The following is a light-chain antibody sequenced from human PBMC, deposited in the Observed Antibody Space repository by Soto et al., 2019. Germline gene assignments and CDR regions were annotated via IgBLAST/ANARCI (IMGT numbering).Light chain of an antibody. Sequence: DILMTQSPSTLSASVGDSVTITCRASQSVSNWLAWYQQKPGKAPKVLIYKASNLESGVPSRFSGRQSGTQFTLTISSLQPDDVGTYYCQQYNSDPITFGQGTKLEIK. CDR3: QQYNSDPIT. CDR1: QSVSNW. J-gene: IGKJ2*01. CDR2: KAS. V-gene: IGKV1-5*03.